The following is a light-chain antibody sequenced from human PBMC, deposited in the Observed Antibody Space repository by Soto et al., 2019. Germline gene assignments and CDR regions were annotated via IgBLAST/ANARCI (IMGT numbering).Light chain of an antibody. V-gene: IGLV1-40*01. CDR3: QSYNTRLSGYV. J-gene: IGLJ1*01. CDR1: SSNIGAGYD. Sequence: QSVLTQSPSVSGAPWQRVTLSCPGSSSNIGAGYDVHWYQQLPGAAPKLLIYDNNNRPSGVPDRFSGSKPGASASLAITGLQAEDEADYYCQSYNTRLSGYVFGTGTKVTVL. CDR2: DNN.